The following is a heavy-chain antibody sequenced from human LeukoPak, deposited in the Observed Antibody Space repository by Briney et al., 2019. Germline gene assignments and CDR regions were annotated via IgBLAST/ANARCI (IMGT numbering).Heavy chain of an antibody. J-gene: IGHJ6*04. Sequence: PGGSLILSCAAYGFTFSSYEMNSVRQAPGKGLAWVSYISSSGSTIYDADPVKDRHTISRDNAKNSLYLQMNSLRAEDTAVYYCAELGITMIGGVWGKGTTVTISS. V-gene: IGHV3-48*03. CDR2: ISSSGSTI. CDR1: GFTFSSYE. D-gene: IGHD3-10*02. CDR3: AELGITMIGGV.